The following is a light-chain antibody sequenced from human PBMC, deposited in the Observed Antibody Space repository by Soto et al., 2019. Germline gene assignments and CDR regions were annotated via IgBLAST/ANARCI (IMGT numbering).Light chain of an antibody. CDR1: QSIDTW. J-gene: IGKJ1*01. CDR2: DAS. Sequence: IKMNQSPSTLSASVGDRVTITCRASQSIDTWLAWYQQKPKRVPKLLIYDASSLESGVPLRFRGSGSGTEFTLTISSLQPDDFASYYCQQYNPYSPWTFGQGTKVDIK. V-gene: IGKV1-5*01. CDR3: QQYNPYSPWT.